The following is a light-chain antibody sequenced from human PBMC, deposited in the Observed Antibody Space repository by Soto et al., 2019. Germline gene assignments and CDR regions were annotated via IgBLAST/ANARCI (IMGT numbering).Light chain of an antibody. V-gene: IGKV3-20*01. CDR1: QSVSFRY. CDR3: LRYGGSPLYT. CDR2: GAS. J-gene: IGKJ2*01. Sequence: IVLTQSPGTLSLSPGDRATLSCRASQSVSFRYISWYQHKPGQAPRLLIFGASSRATGIPDRFSGSGSGTDFTLTISRLEPEDFAVYYCLRYGGSPLYTFGQGTKLEI.